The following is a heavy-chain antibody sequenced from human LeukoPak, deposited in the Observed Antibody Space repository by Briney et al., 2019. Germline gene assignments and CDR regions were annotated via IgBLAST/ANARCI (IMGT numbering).Heavy chain of an antibody. D-gene: IGHD2-15*01. Sequence: SETLSLTCAVYGGSFSGYYWSWIRQPPGKGLEWIGEINHSGSTNYNPSPKSRVTISVDTSKNQFSLKLSSVTAADTAVYYCAREGGGRTGYYYYYYMDVWGKGTTVTVSS. CDR1: GGSFSGYY. J-gene: IGHJ6*03. V-gene: IGHV4-34*01. CDR2: INHSGST. CDR3: AREGGGRTGYYYYYYMDV.